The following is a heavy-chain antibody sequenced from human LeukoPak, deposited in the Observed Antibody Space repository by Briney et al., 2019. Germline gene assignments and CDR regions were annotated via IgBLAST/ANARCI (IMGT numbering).Heavy chain of an antibody. CDR3: ARYPSRTIFGVAEGFDY. J-gene: IGHJ4*02. D-gene: IGHD3-3*01. Sequence: ASVKVSCKASGYTFTGYYMHWVRQAPGQGLEWMGRINPNSGGTNYAQKFQGRVTITADKSTSTAYMELSSLRSEDTAVYYCARYPSRTIFGVAEGFDYWGQGTQVTVSS. CDR1: GYTFTGYY. CDR2: INPNSGGT. V-gene: IGHV1-2*06.